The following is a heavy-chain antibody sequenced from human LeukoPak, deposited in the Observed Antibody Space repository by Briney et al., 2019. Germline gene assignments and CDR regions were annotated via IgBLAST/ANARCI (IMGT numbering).Heavy chain of an antibody. D-gene: IGHD3-22*01. CDR2: IWYDGINK. V-gene: IGHV3-33*01. J-gene: IGHJ4*02. CDR3: ARDPRAYYDTSGYTFDS. CDR1: GFTFSSYG. Sequence: PGRSLRLSCAASGFTFSSYGMHCVRQAPGKGLEWVAFIWYDGINKYYADSVKGRFTISRDNSKNTLYLQMNSLRAEDTAVYYCARDPRAYYDTSGYTFDSWGQGTLVTVSS.